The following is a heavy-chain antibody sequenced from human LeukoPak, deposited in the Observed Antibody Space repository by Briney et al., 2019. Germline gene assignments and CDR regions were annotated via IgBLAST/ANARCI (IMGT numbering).Heavy chain of an antibody. CDR2: ISSSGSTI. J-gene: IGHJ4*02. D-gene: IGHD1-26*01. CDR3: ARDRSYANDY. V-gene: IGHV3-48*03. CDR1: GFTFSSYE. Sequence: GGSLRLSCAASGFTFSSYEMNWVRQAPGKGLEWVSYISSSGSTIYYADSVQGRFTISRDNAKNSLYLQMNSLRAEDTAVYYCARDRSYANDYWGQGTLVTVSS.